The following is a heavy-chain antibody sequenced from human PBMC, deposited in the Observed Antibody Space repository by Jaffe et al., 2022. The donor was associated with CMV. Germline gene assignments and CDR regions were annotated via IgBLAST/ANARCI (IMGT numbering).Heavy chain of an antibody. CDR1: GYTFTGYY. D-gene: IGHD2-15*01. V-gene: IGHV1-2*02. Sequence: QVQLVQSGAEVKKPGASVKVSCKASGYTFTGYYMHWVRQAPGQGLEWMGWIKPNSGGTNYAQKFQGRVTMTRDMSINTAYMELSRLRSDDTAVYYCARYCSSGGSCPPDAFDIWGQGTMVTVSS. CDR2: IKPNSGGT. J-gene: IGHJ3*02. CDR3: ARYCSSGGSCPPDAFDI.